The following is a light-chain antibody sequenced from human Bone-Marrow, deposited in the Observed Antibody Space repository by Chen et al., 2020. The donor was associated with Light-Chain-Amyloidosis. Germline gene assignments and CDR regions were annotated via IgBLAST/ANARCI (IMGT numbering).Light chain of an antibody. Sequence: DIQMTQSPSSLSASVGDRVTLTCRASQGIGNYVAWYQQKPGKVPKLLISAATTLQSGVPSRFSGSGSGTQFTLTISSLQPEDVATYYCQKHENAPWTFGQVTTVEIK. CDR3: QKHENAPWT. CDR2: AAT. J-gene: IGKJ1*01. V-gene: IGKV1-27*01. CDR1: QGIGNY.